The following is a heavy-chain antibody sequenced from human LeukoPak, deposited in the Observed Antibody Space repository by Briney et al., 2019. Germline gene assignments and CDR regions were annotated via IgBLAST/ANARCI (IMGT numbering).Heavy chain of an antibody. V-gene: IGHV3-23*01. CDR3: AKMGPYGDYEPYYYYYMDV. J-gene: IGHJ6*03. CDR1: GFTFSSYA. D-gene: IGHD4-17*01. CDR2: ISGGGGST. Sequence: GGSLRLSCAASGFTFSSYAMSWVRQAPGKGLEWVSAISGGGGSTYYADSVKGRFTISRDNSKNTLYLQMNSLRAEDTAVYYCAKMGPYGDYEPYYYYYMDVWGKGTTVTVSS.